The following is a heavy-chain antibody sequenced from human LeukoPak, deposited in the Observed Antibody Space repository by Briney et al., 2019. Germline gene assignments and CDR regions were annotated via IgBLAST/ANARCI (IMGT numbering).Heavy chain of an antibody. CDR2: IYFSGST. V-gene: IGHV4-39*07. CDR1: GGSISSSSYY. Sequence: SETLSLTCTVSGGSISSSSYYWGWIRQPPGKGLEWIGSIYFSGSTSYNPSLKSRVTMSVDTSKNQFSLKLSSVTAADTAVYYCARGVVVPAAIVFDYWGQGTLVTVSS. CDR3: ARGVVVPAAIVFDY. J-gene: IGHJ4*02. D-gene: IGHD2-2*01.